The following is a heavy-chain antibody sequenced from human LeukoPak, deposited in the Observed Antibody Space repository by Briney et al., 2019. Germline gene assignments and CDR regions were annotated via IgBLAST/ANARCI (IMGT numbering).Heavy chain of an antibody. Sequence: PGGSLRLSCAASGFTFSSYSMNWVRQAPGKGLEWVSYISSSSSTIYYADSVKGRFTISRDNAKNSLYLQMNSLRDEDTAVYYCAKWTDIVVVVADPKDYGMDVWGQGTTVTVSS. D-gene: IGHD2-15*01. J-gene: IGHJ6*02. CDR2: ISSSSSTI. V-gene: IGHV3-48*02. CDR3: AKWTDIVVVVADPKDYGMDV. CDR1: GFTFSSYS.